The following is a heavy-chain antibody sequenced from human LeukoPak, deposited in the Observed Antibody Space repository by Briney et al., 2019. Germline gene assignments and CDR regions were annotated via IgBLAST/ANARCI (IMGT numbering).Heavy chain of an antibody. CDR2: IIPILGPA. V-gene: IGHV1-69*10. CDR1: GYTFTGYY. J-gene: IGHJ4*02. Sequence: ASVKVSCKASGYTFTGYYMHWVRQAPGQGLEWMGGIIPILGPANHAQKFLGRLTITADKSTSTAYMELSSLRSEDTAMYYCARGGTNDFWKDSWGQGTLVTVSS. CDR3: ARGGTNDFWKDS. D-gene: IGHD3/OR15-3a*01.